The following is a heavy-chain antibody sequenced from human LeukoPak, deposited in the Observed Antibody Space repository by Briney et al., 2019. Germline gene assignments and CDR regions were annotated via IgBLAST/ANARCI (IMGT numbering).Heavy chain of an antibody. CDR3: ARRSADCSSTSCPAGGYMDV. J-gene: IGHJ6*03. V-gene: IGHV4-34*01. Sequence: PSETLSLTCAVYGGSFSGYYWNWIRQPPGKGLEWIGEINHVGSTNYNPSLKSRLTISVDTSKNQFSLKLSSVTAADTAVYYCARRSADCSSTSCPAGGYMDVWGKGTTVTISS. D-gene: IGHD2-2*01. CDR1: GGSFSGYY. CDR2: INHVGST.